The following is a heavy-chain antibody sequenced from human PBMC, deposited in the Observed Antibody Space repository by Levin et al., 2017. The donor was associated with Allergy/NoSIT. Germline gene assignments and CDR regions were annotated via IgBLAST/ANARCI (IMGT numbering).Heavy chain of an antibody. CDR3: AKDISGDGYNRHFDY. D-gene: IGHD5-24*01. V-gene: IGHV3-43*01. J-gene: IGHJ4*02. CDR2: ISWDGGST. Sequence: PGGSLRLSCAASGFTFDDYTMHWVRQAPGKGLEWVSLISWDGGSTYYADSVKGRFTISRDNSKNSLYLQMNSLRTEDTALYYCAKDISGDGYNRHFDYWGQGTLVTVSS. CDR1: GFTFDDYT.